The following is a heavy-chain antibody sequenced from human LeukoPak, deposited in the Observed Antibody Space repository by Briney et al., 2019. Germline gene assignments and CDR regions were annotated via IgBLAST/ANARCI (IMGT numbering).Heavy chain of an antibody. V-gene: IGHV3-23*01. CDR1: GGSISSSSYY. D-gene: IGHD3-10*01. J-gene: IGHJ4*02. CDR2: ISGSGDST. CDR3: AKEAREPMIPYITPYLDY. Sequence: ETLSLTCTASGGSISSSSYYWGWIRQPPGKGLEWVSGISGSGDSTYYADSVKGRFIISRDNSKNTLYLQMNSLRAEDTAVYYCAKEAREPMIPYITPYLDYWGQGTLVTVSS.